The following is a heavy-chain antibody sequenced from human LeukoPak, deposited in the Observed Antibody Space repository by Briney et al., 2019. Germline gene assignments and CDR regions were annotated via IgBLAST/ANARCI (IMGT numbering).Heavy chain of an antibody. CDR1: GGSISNYY. V-gene: IGHV4-4*07. D-gene: IGHD4-17*01. Sequence: SETLSLTCSVSGGSISNYYWSWIRQPAGKGLEWIGRVYTSGSTYYNPSLESRVTMSIDTSKNELSLKLSSVTAADTAVYYCAIYTGTYGPSYYFDIWGRGTPVTVSS. CDR2: VYTSGST. J-gene: IGHJ2*01. CDR3: AIYTGTYGPSYYFDI.